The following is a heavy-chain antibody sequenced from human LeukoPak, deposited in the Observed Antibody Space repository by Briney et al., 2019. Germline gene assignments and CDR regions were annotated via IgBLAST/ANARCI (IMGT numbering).Heavy chain of an antibody. CDR2: ISSSSSYI. CDR3: ARESLVVPGVSDY. CDR1: GFTFSSYS. Sequence: GGSLRLSCTASGFTFSSYSMNWVRQAPGKGLEWVSSISSSSSYIYYADKFKGRFTISRDNANNSLYLQMNSLRAEDTAVYYCARESLVVPGVSDYWGQGALVTVSS. J-gene: IGHJ4*02. V-gene: IGHV3-21*04. D-gene: IGHD2-2*01.